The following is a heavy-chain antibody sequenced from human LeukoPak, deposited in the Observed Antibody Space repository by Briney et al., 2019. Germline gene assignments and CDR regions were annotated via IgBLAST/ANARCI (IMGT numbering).Heavy chain of an antibody. CDR3: ARDASDDYGDYANWFDP. V-gene: IGHV3-23*01. J-gene: IGHJ5*02. Sequence: GGSLRLPCVASGFTFSSSAMSWVRQAPGKGLEWVSGISAGGDSTYYADSVKVRFFISRDNSKNTLYLQMNSLRADDTAVYYCARDASDDYGDYANWFDPWGQGTLVTVSS. CDR1: GFTFSSSA. D-gene: IGHD4-17*01. CDR2: ISAGGDST.